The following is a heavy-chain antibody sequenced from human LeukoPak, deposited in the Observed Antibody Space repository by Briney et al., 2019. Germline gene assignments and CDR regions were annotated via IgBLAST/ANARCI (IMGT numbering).Heavy chain of an antibody. CDR2: IYPNSGGA. CDR3: AREGKIVGASFDY. D-gene: IGHD1-26*01. Sequence: ASVKVSCKASGYTFTIYYIHWVRQAPGQGLEWMGSIYPNSGGANFAQNFQGRVTLIRDTSSSTAYLELTRLRSDDTAVYYCAREGKIVGASFDYWGQGTLVTVSS. J-gene: IGHJ4*02. CDR1: GYTFTIYY. V-gene: IGHV1-2*02.